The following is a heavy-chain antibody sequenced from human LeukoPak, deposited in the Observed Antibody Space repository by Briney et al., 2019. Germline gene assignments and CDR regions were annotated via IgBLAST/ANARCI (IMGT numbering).Heavy chain of an antibody. CDR2: IRYDGSNK. D-gene: IGHD3-10*01. Sequence: GGSLRLSCAASGFTFSSYGMHWVRQAPGKGLEWGAFIRYDGSNKYYADSVKGRFTISRDNSKNTLYLQMNSLRAEDTAVYYCAKDFNPYGSGSYYNWFDPWGQGTLVTVSS. V-gene: IGHV3-30*02. J-gene: IGHJ5*02. CDR1: GFTFSSYG. CDR3: AKDFNPYGSGSYYNWFDP.